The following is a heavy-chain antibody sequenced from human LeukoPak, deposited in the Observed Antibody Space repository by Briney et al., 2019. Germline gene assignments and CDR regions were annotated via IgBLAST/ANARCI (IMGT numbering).Heavy chain of an antibody. CDR1: GFTFSDYY. J-gene: IGHJ3*02. V-gene: IGHV3-11*04. CDR2: ISSSGSTI. D-gene: IGHD3-10*01. CDR3: AKDEAVRGVIITRDAFDI. Sequence: GGSLRLSCAASGFTFSDYYMSWIRQAPGKGLEWVSYISSSGSTIYYADSVKGRFTISRDNAKNSLYLQMNSLRAEDTAVYYCAKDEAVRGVIITRDAFDIWGQGTMVTVSS.